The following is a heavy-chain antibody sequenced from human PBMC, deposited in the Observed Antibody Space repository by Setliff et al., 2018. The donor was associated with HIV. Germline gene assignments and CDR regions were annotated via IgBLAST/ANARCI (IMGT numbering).Heavy chain of an antibody. D-gene: IGHD6-13*01. CDR3: ARVGSSTSLDY. Sequence: GGSLRLSCAASGFAFSDYSINWVRQPPGKGLEWVSSINGNTLYISYAASVRRRFTISRDNAKGSLYLQLTSLRPEDTGVYFCARVGSSTSLDYWGQGILVTVSS. J-gene: IGHJ4*02. CDR1: GFAFSDYS. CDR2: INGNTLYI. V-gene: IGHV3-21*06.